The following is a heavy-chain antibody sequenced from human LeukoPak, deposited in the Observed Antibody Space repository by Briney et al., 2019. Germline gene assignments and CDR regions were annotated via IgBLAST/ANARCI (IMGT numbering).Heavy chain of an antibody. CDR2: IYYSGST. V-gene: IGHV4-59*11. Sequence: SETLSLTCTVPGGSISNHYWTWIRRPPGKGLEWIGHIYYSGSTTYNPSLRSRVTISVDTSKNQFSLKLSSVTPADPAAYYCARELGYFGSGSYLGWFDPWGQGTLVTVSS. CDR1: GGSISNHY. D-gene: IGHD3-10*01. J-gene: IGHJ5*02. CDR3: ARELGYFGSGSYLGWFDP.